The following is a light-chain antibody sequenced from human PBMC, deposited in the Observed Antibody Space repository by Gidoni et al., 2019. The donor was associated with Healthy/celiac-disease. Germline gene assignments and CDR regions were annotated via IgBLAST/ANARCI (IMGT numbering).Light chain of an antibody. Sequence: EIVLTQSPATLSLSPGERATLSCRASQSVSSYLAWYQQKPGQAPRLLIYDASNSATGIPARFSGSGSGTYFSLTISILEPEDFAVYYCQQRSNWFTFGQGTRLEI. V-gene: IGKV3-11*01. CDR1: QSVSSY. CDR2: DAS. J-gene: IGKJ5*01. CDR3: QQRSNWFT.